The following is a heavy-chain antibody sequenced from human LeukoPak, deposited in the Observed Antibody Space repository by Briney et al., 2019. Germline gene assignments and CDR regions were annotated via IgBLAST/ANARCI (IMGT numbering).Heavy chain of an antibody. CDR3: ARGGYTSSWYLYYYMDV. V-gene: IGHV3-74*01. J-gene: IGHJ6*03. CDR2: INTDGSNT. CDR1: GFTFSDSL. D-gene: IGHD6-13*01. Sequence: PGGSLRLSCAASGFTFSDSLMHWVRQAPGKGLMWVSRINTDGSNTNYADSVKGRFTISRDNAKSTLYLQMDSLRADDTAVYYCARGGYTSSWYLYYYMDVWGKGTTVTVSS.